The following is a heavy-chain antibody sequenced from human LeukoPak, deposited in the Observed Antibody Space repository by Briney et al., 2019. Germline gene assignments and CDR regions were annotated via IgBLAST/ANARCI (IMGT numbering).Heavy chain of an antibody. CDR2: ISSSGSTI. Sequence: GGSLRLSCAASGFTFSSYGMNWVRQAPGKGLEWVSYISSSGSTIYYADSVKGRFTISSDNAKNSLYLQMNSLRAEDTAVYYCAELGITMIGGVWGKGTTVTISS. CDR3: AELGITMIGGV. CDR1: GFTFSSYG. V-gene: IGHV3-48*03. J-gene: IGHJ6*04. D-gene: IGHD3-10*02.